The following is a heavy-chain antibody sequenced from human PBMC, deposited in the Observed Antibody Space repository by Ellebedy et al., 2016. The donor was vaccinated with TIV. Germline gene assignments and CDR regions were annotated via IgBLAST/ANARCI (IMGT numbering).Heavy chain of an antibody. CDR2: ISAYNGDI. J-gene: IGHJ6*03. Sequence: ASVKVSXXASGYTFTSFGLSWVRQAPGQGLEWMGWISAYNGDINYAQNFQSRVAMTTDTATSTVYVDLRSLRSDDTAVYYCARVSVDVVIGYHYFYMDIWGKGTTVTVSS. CDR3: ARVSVDVVIGYHYFYMDI. V-gene: IGHV1-18*01. D-gene: IGHD6-6*01. CDR1: GYTFTSFG.